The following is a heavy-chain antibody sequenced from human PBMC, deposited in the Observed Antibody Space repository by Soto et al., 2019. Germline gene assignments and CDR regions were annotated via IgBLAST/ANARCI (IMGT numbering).Heavy chain of an antibody. Sequence: QVQLQESGPGLVKPSQTLSLTCTVSDGSISSGDYYWSWIRQPPGKGLEWIGHISYSGSTYYNPSLQSRCTMSADTSKNQFSLKLSSVTAADTAVYYCAGGVVIMTVAFDIWGQGTMVTVSS. V-gene: IGHV4-30-4*01. D-gene: IGHD3-22*01. J-gene: IGHJ3*02. CDR2: ISYSGST. CDR1: DGSISSGDYY. CDR3: AGGVVIMTVAFDI.